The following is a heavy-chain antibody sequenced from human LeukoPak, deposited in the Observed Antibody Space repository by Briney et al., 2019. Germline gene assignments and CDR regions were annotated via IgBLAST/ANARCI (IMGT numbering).Heavy chain of an antibody. V-gene: IGHV4-38-2*02. CDR1: GYSISSGYY. CDR2: MYHSGST. CDR3: ARVNGVIPDY. J-gene: IGHJ4*02. D-gene: IGHD2-21*01. Sequence: PSETLSLTCTVSGYSISSGYYWGWIRQPPGKGLQWIGSMYHSGSTYYNPSLKSRVTISVHTSKNQFSLKLSSVTAADTAVYYCARVNGVIPDYWGQGTLVTVSS.